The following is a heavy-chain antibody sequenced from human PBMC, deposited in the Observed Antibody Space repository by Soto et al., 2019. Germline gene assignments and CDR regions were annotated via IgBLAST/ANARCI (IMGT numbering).Heavy chain of an antibody. Sequence: QVQLQESGPGLVKPSETLSLTCTVSGGSFKRGSYSWSWIRQPPGKGLEWIGYVYHTGRTSYNPSLKSRVSISMDTSKNQFSLNLDSVTAAYTAVYFCARDFAPFDSWGQGTLVTVSS. V-gene: IGHV4-61*01. CDR3: ARDFAPFDS. D-gene: IGHD3-3*01. J-gene: IGHJ4*02. CDR2: VYHTGRT. CDR1: GGSFKRGSYS.